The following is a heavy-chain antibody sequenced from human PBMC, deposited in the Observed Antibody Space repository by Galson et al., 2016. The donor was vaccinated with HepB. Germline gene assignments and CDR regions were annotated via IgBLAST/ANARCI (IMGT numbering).Heavy chain of an antibody. J-gene: IGHJ4*02. D-gene: IGHD2/OR15-2a*01. V-gene: IGHV3-72*01. CDR1: GFTFSDHY. CDR3: ARDFYDGACHYMDC. CDR2: SRDKAHSYTT. Sequence: SLRLSCAASGFTFSDHYIDWVRQAPGKGLEWVGRSRDKAHSYTTQYAASVKGRFAISRDESEDSLYLQMNSLKTEDTAVYYCARDFYDGACHYMDCWGRGTLVTVSS.